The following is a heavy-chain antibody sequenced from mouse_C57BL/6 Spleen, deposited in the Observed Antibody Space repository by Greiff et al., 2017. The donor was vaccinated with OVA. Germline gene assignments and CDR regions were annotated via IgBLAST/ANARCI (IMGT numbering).Heavy chain of an antibody. CDR1: GFSFNTYA. Sequence: EVKLMESGGGLVQPKGSLKLSCAASGFSFNTYAMNWVRQAPGKGLEWVARIRSKSNNYATYYAASVKDRFTISRDDSESMLYLQMNNLKTEDTAMYYCVRTDYGYGGYFDYWGQGTTLTVSS. V-gene: IGHV10-1*01. CDR3: VRTDYGYGGYFDY. D-gene: IGHD2-2*01. CDR2: IRSKSNNYAT. J-gene: IGHJ2*01.